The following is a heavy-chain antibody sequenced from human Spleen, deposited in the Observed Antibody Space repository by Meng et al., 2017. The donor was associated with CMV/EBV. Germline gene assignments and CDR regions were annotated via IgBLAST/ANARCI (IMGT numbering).Heavy chain of an antibody. V-gene: IGHV4-39*07. D-gene: IGHD6-13*01. J-gene: IGHJ5*02. CDR2: SYESGST. CDR3: ATPVHDLDIAAAGPPYCFDP. CDR1: GGPISCSCYH. Sequence: APGPGPVTASATRSAPSTACGGPISCSCYHCGCIRTPPGKGREWMGSSYESGSTDYNPSRNSRNTISVNTSNSHISLTLSSVTAADTAVYYLATPVHDLDIAAAGPPYCFDPWGQGTLVTVSS.